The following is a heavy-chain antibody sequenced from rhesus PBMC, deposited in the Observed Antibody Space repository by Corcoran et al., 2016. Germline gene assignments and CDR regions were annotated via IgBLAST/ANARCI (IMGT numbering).Heavy chain of an antibody. CDR3: AKGRYYYDSGYYKPFDY. CDR2: ISNGGGSP. V-gene: IGHV3S5*01. D-gene: IGHD3-28*01. Sequence: DVQLVESGGGLVQPGGSLRLSCAASGFTFSSYGMSWVRQAPGKGLAWVSYISNGGGSPYSADSVKGRFTISRDNSKNTLSLQMNSLRAEDTAVYYCAKGRYYYDSGYYKPFDYWGQGVLVTVSS. J-gene: IGHJ4*01. CDR1: GFTFSSYG.